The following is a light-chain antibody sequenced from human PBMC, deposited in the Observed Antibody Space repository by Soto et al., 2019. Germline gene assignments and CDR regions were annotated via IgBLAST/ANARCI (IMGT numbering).Light chain of an antibody. CDR3: SSFTSSSTFV. CDR2: DVS. V-gene: IGLV2-14*03. CDR1: SSDVGRYNY. J-gene: IGLJ1*01. Sequence: QSALAQPASVSGSRGQSITISCTGTSSDVGRYNYVSWFQQHPGKVPKLIIYDVSNWPSGVSDRFSGSKSGNTASLTISGLHPEYEADYYCSSFTSSSTFVFGTGTKVTVL.